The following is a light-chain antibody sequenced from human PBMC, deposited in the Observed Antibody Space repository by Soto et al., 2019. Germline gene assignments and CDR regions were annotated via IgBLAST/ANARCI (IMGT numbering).Light chain of an antibody. CDR3: QQANSFP. CDR1: RDISTW. CDR2: GAS. Sequence: DIQMTQSPSSVSASVGDRVTITCRASRDISTWLAWYQQKPGKAPKLLIYGASNLQSGVPSRFSGRGSGTDFTLTISSLQPEDFGTYYCQQANSFPFGQGTKVDIK. V-gene: IGKV1D-12*01. J-gene: IGKJ1*01.